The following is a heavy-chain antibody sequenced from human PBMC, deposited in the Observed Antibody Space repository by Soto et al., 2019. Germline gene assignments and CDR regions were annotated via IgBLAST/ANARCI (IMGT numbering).Heavy chain of an antibody. CDR1: GFTFSSYS. V-gene: IGHV3-48*02. J-gene: IGHJ4*02. Sequence: EVQLVESGGGLVQPGGSLRLSCAASGFTFSSYSMNWVRQAPGRGLEWVSSISGSSTTIYYADSVKGRFTISRDNGKSSLYLQMTSLRDEDTAVYYCATSPEFVRGVRRQWLAPPPSLRYFDYWGQGTLVTVSS. CDR3: ATSPEFVRGVRRQWLAPPPSLRYFDY. CDR2: ISGSSTTI. D-gene: IGHD6-19*01.